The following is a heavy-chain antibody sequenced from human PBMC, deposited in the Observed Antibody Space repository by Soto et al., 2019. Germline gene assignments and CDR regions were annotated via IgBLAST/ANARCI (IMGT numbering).Heavy chain of an antibody. CDR2: IGRRGSPI. J-gene: IGHJ3*02. CDR1: EFTLSNYE. V-gene: IGHV3-48*03. Sequence: EAQLVESGGGLVQPGGSLRLSCAAFEFTLSNYEMDWVRQAPGKGLEWVSHIGRRGSPIYYADSVKGRFTISRDNAKNSVFLQMISLRPEDTAVYYCARVYDDYLIDAFDIWGQGTMVSVSS. CDR3: ARVYDDYLIDAFDI. D-gene: IGHD4-17*01.